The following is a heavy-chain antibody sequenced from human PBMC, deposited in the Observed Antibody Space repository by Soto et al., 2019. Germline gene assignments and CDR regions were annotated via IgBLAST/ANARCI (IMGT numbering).Heavy chain of an antibody. D-gene: IGHD2-15*01. J-gene: IGHJ4*02. Sequence: ASVKVSCKASGYTFTDHYLLWVRQAPGQGLEWMGWMHPNNGATNFAQKFQGRVTLTRDTSISTAYLEIPRLKSDDTAVYFCSRARRLPGGQRAFVVWGTGILVTVSS. V-gene: IGHV1-2*02. CDR1: GYTFTDHY. CDR3: SRARRLPGGQRAFVV. CDR2: MHPNNGAT.